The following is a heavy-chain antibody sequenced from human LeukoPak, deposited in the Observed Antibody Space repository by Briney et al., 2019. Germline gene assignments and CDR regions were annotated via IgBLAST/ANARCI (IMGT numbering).Heavy chain of an antibody. J-gene: IGHJ4*02. Sequence: SQTLSLTCTVSGGSISSGGYYWSWIRQHPGKGLEWIGYIYYSGSTYYNPSLKSRVTISVDTSKNQFSLKLNSVTAADTAVYYCARDRTSGDSKYFDYWGQGTLVTVSS. CDR1: GGSISSGGYY. CDR2: IYYSGST. CDR3: ARDRTSGDSKYFDY. V-gene: IGHV4-31*03. D-gene: IGHD3-22*01.